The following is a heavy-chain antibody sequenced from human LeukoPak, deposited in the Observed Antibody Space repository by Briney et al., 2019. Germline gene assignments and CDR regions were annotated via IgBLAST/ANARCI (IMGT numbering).Heavy chain of an antibody. CDR1: GFSFSDYS. J-gene: IGHJ4*02. CDR2: ITISSSII. V-gene: IGHV3-21*01. CDR3: ARDLSDDYSLDY. Sequence: GALRLSCAASGFSFSDYSMNWVRQAPGKGLEWVSSITISSSIIYYADSVKGRFTISRDNAKNSLFLQMNSLRAEDTAVYYCARDLSDDYSLDYWGQGTLVSVSS. D-gene: IGHD3-16*01.